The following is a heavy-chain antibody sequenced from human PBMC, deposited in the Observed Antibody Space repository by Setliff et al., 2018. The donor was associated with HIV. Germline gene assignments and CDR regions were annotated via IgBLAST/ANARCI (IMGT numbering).Heavy chain of an antibody. CDR2: IIPIFGTA. CDR1: GGTFSSYA. Sequence: SVKVSCKASGGTFSSYAISWVRQAPGQGLEWMGGIIPIFGTANYAQKFQGRVTITTDEAASTAYMELSSLRSEDTAVYYCARGGATGYYYYYMDVWGKGTTVTGSS. V-gene: IGHV1-69*05. J-gene: IGHJ6*03. CDR3: ARGGATGYYYYYMDV. D-gene: IGHD1-26*01.